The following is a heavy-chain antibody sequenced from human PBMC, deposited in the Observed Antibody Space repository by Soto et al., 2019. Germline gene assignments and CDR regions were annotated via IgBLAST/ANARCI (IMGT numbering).Heavy chain of an antibody. CDR3: ARHGITGSYYDAFDI. CDR2: IKYSGTT. CDR1: GGSISSSSCH. V-gene: IGHV4-39*01. Sequence: QLQLQESGPGLVKPSETLSLTCTVSGGSISSSSCHWGWIRQPPGKGLEWIASIKYSGTTFYNPSVNNRFTVSVHTTKTQAALKLSSVPAAETAVYYCARHGITGSYYDAFDIWGQGTMVTVSS. D-gene: IGHD1-26*01. J-gene: IGHJ3*02.